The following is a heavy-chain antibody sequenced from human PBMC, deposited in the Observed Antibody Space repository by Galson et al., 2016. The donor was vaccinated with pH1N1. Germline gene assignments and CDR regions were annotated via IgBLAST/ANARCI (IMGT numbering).Heavy chain of an antibody. D-gene: IGHD3-3*01. CDR2: TYYRSKWYN. CDR1: GDSVSSNSAT. J-gene: IGHJ3*02. V-gene: IGHV6-1*01. Sequence: CAISGDSVSSNSATWNWIRQSPSRGLEWLGRTYYRSKWYNDYAESAKSRIIISPDTSKNQLSLQLNSVTPADTAVYYCARGVIDYDFWSGYQDHAAFDIWGQGTMVIVSS. CDR3: ARGVIDYDFWSGYQDHAAFDI.